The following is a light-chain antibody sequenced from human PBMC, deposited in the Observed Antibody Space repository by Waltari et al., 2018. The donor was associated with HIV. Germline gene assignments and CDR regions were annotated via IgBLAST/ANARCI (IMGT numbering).Light chain of an antibody. V-gene: IGKV1-39*01. CDR2: AAS. J-gene: IGKJ4*01. Sequence: DIQMTQALPSLSASLGDSVTTTCRASQNISNYLNWYQMKPGKAPKLLIRAASSLHSGVSSRFTGSGSVTDFTLTISSLQREDFASYSCQQSYSPPPTFGGGTKVEIK. CDR3: QQSYSPPPT. CDR1: QNISNY.